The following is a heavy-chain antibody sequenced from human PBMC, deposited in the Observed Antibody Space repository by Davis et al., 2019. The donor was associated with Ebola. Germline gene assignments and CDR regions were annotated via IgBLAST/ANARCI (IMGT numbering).Heavy chain of an antibody. V-gene: IGHV3-33*01. D-gene: IGHD3-10*01. Sequence: PGGSLRLSCAASGFTFSSYGMHWVRQAPGKGLEWVAVIWYDGSNKYYADSVKGRFTISRDNSKNTLYLQMNSLRAEDTAVYYCARADPWFGERKLDVWGQGTTVTVSS. J-gene: IGHJ6*02. CDR2: IWYDGSNK. CDR3: ARADPWFGERKLDV. CDR1: GFTFSSYG.